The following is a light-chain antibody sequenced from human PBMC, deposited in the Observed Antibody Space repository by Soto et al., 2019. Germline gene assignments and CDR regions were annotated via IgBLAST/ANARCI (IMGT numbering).Light chain of an antibody. V-gene: IGKV3-15*01. CDR1: QSVSSN. J-gene: IGKJ2*01. CDR2: GAS. CDR3: QQYNNWPYT. Sequence: EIVMTQSPATLSVSPGERATLSCRASQSVSSNLAWYQQKPGQAPRLLIYGASTRATGIPARFSGSGSGTEFILTISSLQYEDFAVYYCQQYNNWPYTFGLGTKLEIK.